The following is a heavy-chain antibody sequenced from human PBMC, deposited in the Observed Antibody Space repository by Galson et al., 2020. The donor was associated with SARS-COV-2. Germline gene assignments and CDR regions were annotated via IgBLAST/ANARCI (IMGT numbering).Heavy chain of an antibody. Sequence: GESLKISCAASGFTFSSYGMHWVRQAPGKGLEWVAAIWYDGSNKYYADSAKGRFTISRDNSKNTLYLQMNSLRAEDTAVYYCARDHGGYYYYMDVWGKGTTVTVSS. CDR3: ARDHGGYYYYMDV. V-gene: IGHV3-33*01. J-gene: IGHJ6*03. CDR1: GFTFSSYG. CDR2: IWYDGSNK.